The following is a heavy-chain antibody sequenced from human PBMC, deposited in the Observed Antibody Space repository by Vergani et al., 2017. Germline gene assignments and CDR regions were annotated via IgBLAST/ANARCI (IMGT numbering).Heavy chain of an antibody. CDR3: AKDLGTSSGGGWFDP. CDR1: GFTSAGYA. Sequence: EVQLEESGGGLVLPGRSLRLSCVASGFTSAGYAMHWVRQAPGKGLEWVSGISWNSNSIGYADSVKGRFTISRDKAKNSLYLQMNSLRAEDTALYYCAKDLGTSSGGGWFDPWGQGTLVTVSA. J-gene: IGHJ5*02. CDR2: ISWNSNSI. V-gene: IGHV3-9*02. D-gene: IGHD6-6*01.